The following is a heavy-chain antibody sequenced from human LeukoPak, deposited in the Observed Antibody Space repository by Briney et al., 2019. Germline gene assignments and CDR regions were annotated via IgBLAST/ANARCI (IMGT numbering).Heavy chain of an antibody. J-gene: IGHJ4*02. D-gene: IGHD2-2*01. CDR3: ARVKDCSSTSCYNFDY. CDR2: ISYDGSNK. Sequence: PGGSLRLSCAASGFTFSSYAMHWVHQAPGKGLEWVAVISYDGSNKYYADSVKGRFTISRDNSKNTLYLQMNSLRAEDTAVYYCARVKDCSSTSCYNFDYWGQGTLVTVSS. CDR1: GFTFSSYA. V-gene: IGHV3-30*04.